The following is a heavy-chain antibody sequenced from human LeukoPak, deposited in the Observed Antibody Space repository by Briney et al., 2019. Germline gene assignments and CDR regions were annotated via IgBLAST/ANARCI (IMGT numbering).Heavy chain of an antibody. CDR3: ARALGYYYGSGTYAGGYFAL. V-gene: IGHV3-66*01. J-gene: IGHJ2*01. CDR2: IYIDGPT. D-gene: IGHD3-10*01. Sequence: GGSLRLSCAASGFTLSSHYMSWVRQAPGKGLEWVSTIYIDGPTYYAASVKGRFTISRDNSKNTMYLQMNSLRVEDTAVYYCARALGYYYGSGTYAGGYFALWGRGTLVSVSS. CDR1: GFTLSSHY.